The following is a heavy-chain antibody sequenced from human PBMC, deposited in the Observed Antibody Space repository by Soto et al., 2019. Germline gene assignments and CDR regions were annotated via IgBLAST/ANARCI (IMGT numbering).Heavy chain of an antibody. Sequence: QVRLVQSGAEVKEPGDSVRVSCEASGYTFTAYHIHWVRQAPGQGLEWMGWINPKLGDTGYAQDFQGRVSMTSDMSISTVYMELSRLTPDDTAIYYCARNMDYYYGRGSGNGHGVWGQGTTVTVFS. D-gene: IGHD3-10*02. CDR3: ARNMDYYYGRGSGNGHGV. CDR2: INPKLGDT. CDR1: GYTFTAYH. V-gene: IGHV1-2*02. J-gene: IGHJ6*02.